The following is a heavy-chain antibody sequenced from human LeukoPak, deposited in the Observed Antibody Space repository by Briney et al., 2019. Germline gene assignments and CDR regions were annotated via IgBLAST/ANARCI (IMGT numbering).Heavy chain of an antibody. J-gene: IGHJ4*02. CDR1: GGSISSSSYY. Sequence: SETLSLTCTVSGGSISSSSYYWGWSRQPPGKGLVWIGSIYYSGSTYYNPSLKSRVTISVDTSKDQFSQKLSSVTAADTAVYYCARDPLRGYGGNIDYWGQGTLVTVSS. CDR3: ARDPLRGYGGNIDY. D-gene: IGHD4-23*01. CDR2: IYYSGST. V-gene: IGHV4-39*07.